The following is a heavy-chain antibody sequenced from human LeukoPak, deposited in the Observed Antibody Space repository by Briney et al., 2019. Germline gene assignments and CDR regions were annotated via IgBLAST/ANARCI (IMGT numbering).Heavy chain of an antibody. V-gene: IGHV3-23*01. CDR1: GFTFSSYE. CDR2: VVGSGGST. J-gene: IGHJ4*02. CDR3: AKARGYCGGDCYSTDY. Sequence: GGSLRLSCAASGFTFSSYEMNWVRQAPGKGLEWVSAVVGSGGSTYYADSVKGRFTISRDNSKNTLYLQMNSLRAEDTAVYYCAKARGYCGGDCYSTDYWGQGTLVTVSS. D-gene: IGHD2-21*02.